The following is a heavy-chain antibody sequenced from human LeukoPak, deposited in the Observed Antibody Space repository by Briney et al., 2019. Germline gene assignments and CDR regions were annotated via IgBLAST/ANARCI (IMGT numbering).Heavy chain of an antibody. Sequence: GASVKVSCKASGGTLSSYAISWVRQAPGQGLEWMGGIIPIFGTANYAQKFQGRVTITTDESTSTAYMELSSLRSEDTAVYYCASYGREQLNWFDPWGQGTLVTVSS. J-gene: IGHJ5*02. CDR3: ASYGREQLNWFDP. V-gene: IGHV1-69*05. CDR1: GGTLSSYA. CDR2: IIPIFGTA. D-gene: IGHD6-13*01.